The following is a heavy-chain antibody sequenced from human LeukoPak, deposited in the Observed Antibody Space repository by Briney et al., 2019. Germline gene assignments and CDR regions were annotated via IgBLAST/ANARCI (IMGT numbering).Heavy chain of an antibody. CDR3: ARHVRDVYNFNWFDP. V-gene: IGHV4-39*01. CDR2: IYYSGST. CDR1: GGSISSSSYY. J-gene: IGHJ5*02. D-gene: IGHD5-24*01. Sequence: SETLTLTCTVSGGSISSSSYYWGWIRQPPGKGLEWIGSIYYSGSTYYNPSLKSRVTISVDTSKNQFSLKLSSVTAADTAVYYCARHVRDVYNFNWFDPWGQGTLVTVSS.